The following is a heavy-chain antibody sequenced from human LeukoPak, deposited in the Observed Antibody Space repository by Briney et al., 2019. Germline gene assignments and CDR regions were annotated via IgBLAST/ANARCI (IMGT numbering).Heavy chain of an antibody. V-gene: IGHV4-38-2*02. CDR1: GYSISSDYY. CDR3: AGNYYDSSVYYVDAFDI. CDR2: INHSTST. D-gene: IGHD3-22*01. Sequence: SETLSLTCTVSGYSISSDYYWGWIRQPPGKGLEWIGTINHSTSTYYNPSLKSLVTISVDTSKNQFSLYLTSVTAADTAVYYCAGNYYDSSVYYVDAFDIWGQGTMVTVSS. J-gene: IGHJ3*02.